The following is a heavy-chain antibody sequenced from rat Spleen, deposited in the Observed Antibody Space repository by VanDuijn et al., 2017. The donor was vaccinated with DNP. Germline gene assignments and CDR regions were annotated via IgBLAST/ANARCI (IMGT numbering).Heavy chain of an antibody. V-gene: IGHV5-46*01. CDR1: GFTSSSFP. J-gene: IGHJ3*01. Sequence: EVQLLESGGGLVQPGGSMKLSCTASGFTSSSFPMAWVRQAPTKGLEWVAIISTTGTKTDYRDSVKGRFTVSRDNARGILYLQMNSLTSEDTATYYCTELPSYYEAWFAYWGQGALVTVSS. CDR3: TELPSYYEAWFAY. CDR2: ISTTGTKT. D-gene: IGHD1-4*01.